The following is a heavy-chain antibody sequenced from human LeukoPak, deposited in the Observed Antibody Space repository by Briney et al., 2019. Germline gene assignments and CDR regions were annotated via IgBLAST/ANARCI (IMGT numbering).Heavy chain of an antibody. CDR2: IYYSGST. J-gene: IGHJ6*03. V-gene: IGHV4-39*07. CDR3: ARDRDYGVGYYYYYMDV. CDR1: GGSISSSSYY. D-gene: IGHD3-16*01. Sequence: SETLSLTCTVSGGSISSSSYYWGWIRQPPGKGLEWIGSIYYSGSTYYNPSLKSRVTISVDTSKNQFSLKLSSVTAADTAVYYCARDRDYGVGYYYYYMDVWGKGTTVTVSS.